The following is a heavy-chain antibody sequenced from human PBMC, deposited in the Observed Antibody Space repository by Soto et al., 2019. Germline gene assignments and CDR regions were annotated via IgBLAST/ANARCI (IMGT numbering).Heavy chain of an antibody. D-gene: IGHD5-12*01. V-gene: IGHV4-31*03. Sequence: QVQLQESGPGLVKPSQTLSSTATVPVGPIGGGGYSWSGIRQHPGKGLGWIGYIYYSGATYYNPSLKSRVTISVDTSENQFSLRLSSVTAADTAVYYCARKDSGYADYMDVWGKGTTVTVSS. J-gene: IGHJ6*03. CDR2: IYYSGAT. CDR1: VGPIGGGGYS. CDR3: ARKDSGYADYMDV.